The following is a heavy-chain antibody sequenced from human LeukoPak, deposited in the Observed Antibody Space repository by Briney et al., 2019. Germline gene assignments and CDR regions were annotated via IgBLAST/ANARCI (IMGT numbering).Heavy chain of an antibody. CDR2: IKSKTDGGTT. D-gene: IGHD4-17*01. CDR3: TADYGDYVFDAFDI. Sequence: GGSLRLSCAASGFTFSNAWMSWVRQAPGKGLEWVGRIKSKTDGGTTDYAAPVKGRFTISRDDSKNTLYLQMNSLKTEDTAVYYCTADYGDYVFDAFDIWGRGTMVTVSS. CDR1: GFTFSNAW. J-gene: IGHJ3*02. V-gene: IGHV3-15*01.